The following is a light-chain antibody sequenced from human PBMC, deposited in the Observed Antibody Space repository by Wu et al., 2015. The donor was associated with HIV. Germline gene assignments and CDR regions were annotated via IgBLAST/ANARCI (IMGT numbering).Light chain of an antibody. Sequence: EIVLTQSPGTLSLSPGERVTLSCRASQSVSNDYIAWYQLKPGQAPRLLIYGASSRATGIPDRFSGSGSGTDFTLTISRLETEDFAVYYCQQCGSSPWTFGQGTKVEIK. CDR2: GAS. J-gene: IGKJ1*01. V-gene: IGKV3-20*01. CDR3: QQCGSSPWT. CDR1: QSVSNDY.